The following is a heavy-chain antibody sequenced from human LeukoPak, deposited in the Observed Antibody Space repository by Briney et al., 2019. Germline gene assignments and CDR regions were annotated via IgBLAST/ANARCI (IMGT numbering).Heavy chain of an antibody. Sequence: GGSLRLSCAASGSTFSSYAMHWVRQAPGKGLEYVSAISSNGDSTYYANSVKGRFTISRDNSKNTLYLQMGSLRAEDMAVYYCAREKGNGDYAPFDYWGQGTLVTVSS. CDR3: AREKGNGDYAPFDY. D-gene: IGHD4-17*01. CDR2: ISSNGDST. CDR1: GSTFSSYA. V-gene: IGHV3-64*01. J-gene: IGHJ4*02.